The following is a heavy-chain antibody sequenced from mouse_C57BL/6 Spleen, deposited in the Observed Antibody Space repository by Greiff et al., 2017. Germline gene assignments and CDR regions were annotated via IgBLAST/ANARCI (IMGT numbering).Heavy chain of an antibody. CDR3: ARFPITTVVAEGFAY. CDR2: IYPRSGNT. Sequence: QVQLQQSGAELARPGASVKLSCKASGYTFTSYGISWVKQRTGQGLEWIGEIYPRSGNTYYNEKFKGKATLTADKSSSTAYMELRSLTSEDSAVYFWARFPITTVVAEGFAYWGQGTLVTVSA. V-gene: IGHV1-81*01. J-gene: IGHJ3*01. CDR1: GYTFTSYG. D-gene: IGHD1-1*01.